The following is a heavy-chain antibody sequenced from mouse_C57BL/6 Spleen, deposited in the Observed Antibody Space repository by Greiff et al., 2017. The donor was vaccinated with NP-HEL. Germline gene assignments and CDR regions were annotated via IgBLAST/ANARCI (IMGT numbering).Heavy chain of an antibody. J-gene: IGHJ1*03. CDR3: ARQKGITTVVDWYFDV. V-gene: IGHV5-12*01. CDR1: GFTFSDYY. Sequence: EVKVEESGGGLVQPGGSLKLSCAASGFTFSDYYMYWVRQTPEKRLEWVAYISNGGGSTYYPDTVKGRFTISIDNAKNTLYLQMSRLKSDDTAMYYCARQKGITTVVDWYFDVWGTGTTVTVSS. CDR2: ISNGGGST. D-gene: IGHD1-1*01.